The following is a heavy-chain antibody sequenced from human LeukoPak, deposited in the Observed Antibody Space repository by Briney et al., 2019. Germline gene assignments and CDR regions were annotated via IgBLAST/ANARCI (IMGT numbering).Heavy chain of an antibody. CDR3: AKLAGAYFDY. Sequence: GASVKVSCKASGYTXINYYIHGVRQAPGQGLEWMGIINPSGGTTSYAQKFQGRVTMTRDTSTSTVYMELSSLRSEDTAVYYCAKLAGAYFDYWGQGILVTVSS. J-gene: IGHJ4*02. CDR1: GYTXINYY. V-gene: IGHV1-46*01. CDR2: INPSGGTT. D-gene: IGHD3-3*02.